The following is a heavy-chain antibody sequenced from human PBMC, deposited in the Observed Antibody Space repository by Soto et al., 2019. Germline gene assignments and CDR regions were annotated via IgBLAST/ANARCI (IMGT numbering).Heavy chain of an antibody. CDR3: ATQPGGGGY. V-gene: IGHV3-53*01. D-gene: IGHD3-10*01. CDR1: GFTVSNNY. CDR2: IYSGGYT. J-gene: IGHJ4*02. Sequence: EVQLVESGGGLIQPGGSLRLSCAVSGFTVSNNYMSWVRQAPGKGLEGVSVIYSGGYTAYGDSVKGRFTISRDNSKNTLNVQVNTRGPADAGVYSCATQPGGGGYWGQGTLVTVSS.